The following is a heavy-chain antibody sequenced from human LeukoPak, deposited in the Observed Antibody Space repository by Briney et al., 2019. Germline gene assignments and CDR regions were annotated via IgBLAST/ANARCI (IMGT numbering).Heavy chain of an antibody. Sequence: TTSETLSLTCTVSGGSISSSSYYWGWVRQPPGKGLEWIGNIFYSGSTYYSPSLKSRVTISLDTSRNQFSLKLSSVTAADTAVYYCASPPGDWGQGTLVTVSS. D-gene: IGHD1-14*01. CDR2: IFYSGST. V-gene: IGHV4-39*07. J-gene: IGHJ4*02. CDR1: GGSISSSSYY. CDR3: ASPPGD.